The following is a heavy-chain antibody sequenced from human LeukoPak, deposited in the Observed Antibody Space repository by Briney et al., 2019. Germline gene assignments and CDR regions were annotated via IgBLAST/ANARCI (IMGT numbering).Heavy chain of an antibody. CDR3: VRQIYNNNWIDY. CDR2: IYPSESDT. D-gene: IGHD1-1*01. V-gene: IGHV5-51*01. J-gene: IGHJ4*02. CDR1: GCRFATYW. Sequence: GESLKISCQGSGCRFATYWLGWVRQTPGKGLEWMGIIYPSESDTKYSPSFQGQVTISADKSISTAYLQWRNLKASDTGIYYCVRQIYNNNWIDYWGQGSLVTVSS.